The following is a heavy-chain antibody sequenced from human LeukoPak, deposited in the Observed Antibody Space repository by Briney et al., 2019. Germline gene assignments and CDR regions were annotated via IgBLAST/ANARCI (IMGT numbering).Heavy chain of an antibody. Sequence: PSQTLSLTCTVPGGSISSGGYYWSWIRQHPGKGLEWIGYIYYSGSTYYNPSLKSRVTISVDTSKNQFSPKLSSVTAADTAVYYCARGESEYYGSGRRLAFFDYWGQGTLVTVSS. CDR3: ARGESEYYGSGRRLAFFDY. V-gene: IGHV4-31*03. CDR1: GGSISSGGYY. D-gene: IGHD3-10*01. CDR2: IYYSGST. J-gene: IGHJ4*02.